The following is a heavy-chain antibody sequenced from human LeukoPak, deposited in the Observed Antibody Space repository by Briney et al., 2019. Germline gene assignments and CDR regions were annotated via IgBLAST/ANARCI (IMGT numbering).Heavy chain of an antibody. Sequence: GASVKVSRKASGYTFTSYDINWVRQATGQGLEWMGWMNPNSGNTGYAQKFQGRVTMTRNTSISTAYMELSSLRSEDTAVYYCARSDQYYDFWSGYEGFDPWGQGTLVTVSS. CDR2: MNPNSGNT. CDR1: GYTFTSYD. J-gene: IGHJ5*02. D-gene: IGHD3-3*01. V-gene: IGHV1-8*01. CDR3: ARSDQYYDFWSGYEGFDP.